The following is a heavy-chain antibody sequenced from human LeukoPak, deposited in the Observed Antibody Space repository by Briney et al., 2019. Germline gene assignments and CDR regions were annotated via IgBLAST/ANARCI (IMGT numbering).Heavy chain of an antibody. CDR1: GGSISSSSYY. J-gene: IGHJ4*02. D-gene: IGHD2-15*01. V-gene: IGHV4-39*07. Sequence: PSETLSLTCTVSGGSISSSSYYWGWIRQPPGKGLEWIGSIYYSGSTYYNPSLKSRVTISVDTSKNQFSLKLSSVTAADTAVYYCARESGRVVVTDYWGQGTLVTVSS. CDR3: ARESGRVVVTDY. CDR2: IYYSGST.